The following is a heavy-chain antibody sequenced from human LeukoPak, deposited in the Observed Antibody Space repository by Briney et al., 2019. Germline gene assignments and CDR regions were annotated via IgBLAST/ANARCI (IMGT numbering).Heavy chain of an antibody. CDR1: GGTFSSYA. Sequence: SVKVPCKPSGGTFSSYAFSGVRQAPGQGLECMGGIIPIFGTANYAQKFQGRVTITADESTSTAYMELSSLRSEDTAVYYCARGAITMVRGVIIAPEYPDYWGQGTLVTVSS. J-gene: IGHJ4*02. D-gene: IGHD3-10*01. CDR2: IIPIFGTA. CDR3: ARGAITMVRGVIIAPEYPDY. V-gene: IGHV1-69*13.